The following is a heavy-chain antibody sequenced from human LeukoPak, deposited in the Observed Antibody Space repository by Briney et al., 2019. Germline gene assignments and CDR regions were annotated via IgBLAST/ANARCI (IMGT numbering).Heavy chain of an antibody. CDR2: ISGSGGST. V-gene: IGHV3-23*01. CDR1: GFTFSSYA. Sequence: PGGSLRLSCAASGFTFSSYAMSWVRQAPGKGLEWVSAISGSGGSTYYADSVKGRFTISRDNSENTLYLQMNSLRAEDTAVYYCAKDPSSSWTVNWFDPWGQGTLVTVSS. J-gene: IGHJ5*02. CDR3: AKDPSSSWTVNWFDP. D-gene: IGHD6-13*01.